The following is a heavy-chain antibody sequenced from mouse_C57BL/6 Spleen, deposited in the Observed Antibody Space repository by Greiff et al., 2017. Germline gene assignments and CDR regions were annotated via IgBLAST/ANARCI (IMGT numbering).Heavy chain of an antibody. J-gene: IGHJ2*01. V-gene: IGHV1-64*01. CDR1: GYTFTSYW. CDR2: IHPNSGST. Sequence: VQLQQPGAELVKPGASVKLSCKASGYTFTSYWMHWVRQRPGQGLEWIGMIHPNSGSTNYNEKFKSKATLTVDKSSSTAYMQLSSLTSEDSAVYYCARGYGSSYEYFDYWGQGTTLTVSS. D-gene: IGHD1-1*01. CDR3: ARGYGSSYEYFDY.